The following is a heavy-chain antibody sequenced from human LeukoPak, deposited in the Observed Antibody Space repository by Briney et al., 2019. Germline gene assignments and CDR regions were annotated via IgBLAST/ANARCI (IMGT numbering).Heavy chain of an antibody. CDR2: IRQDGDTK. J-gene: IGHJ4*02. CDR3: ARSLPYGTTWYGRSDF. CDR1: GFPFNAYW. D-gene: IGHD6-13*01. Sequence: GGSLRLSCAASGFPFNAYWMTWVRQTPGKGLEWVANIRQDGDTKYYVDSVKGRFTISRDNAMKSLYLQMNSLRAEDTAIYYCARSLPYGTTWYGRSDFWGQGTLVTVSS. V-gene: IGHV3-7*03.